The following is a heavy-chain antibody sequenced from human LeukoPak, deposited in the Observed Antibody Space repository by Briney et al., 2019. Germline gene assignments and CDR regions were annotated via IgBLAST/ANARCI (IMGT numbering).Heavy chain of an antibody. Sequence: SETLSLTCTVSGGSISSSSYYWSWIRQPPGKGLEWIGYIYHSGSTNYNPSLKSRVTISVDTSKNQFSLKLSSVTAADTAVYYCARFGSSTYYDILTGYYLGYYFDYWGQGTLVTVSS. CDR2: IYHSGST. CDR3: ARFGSSTYYDILTGYYLGYYFDY. V-gene: IGHV4-61*01. CDR1: GGSISSSSYY. D-gene: IGHD3-9*01. J-gene: IGHJ4*02.